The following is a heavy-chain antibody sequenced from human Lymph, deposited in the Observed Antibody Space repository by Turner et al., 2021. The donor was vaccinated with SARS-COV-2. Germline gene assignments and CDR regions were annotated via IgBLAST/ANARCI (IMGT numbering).Heavy chain of an antibody. CDR1: GYTFTSYD. J-gene: IGHJ6*02. V-gene: IGHV1-8*02. CDR3: AKGRYSGGGMDV. D-gene: IGHD1-26*01. CDR2: MNPNRGNT. Sequence: QVQLVQSGPEVKKPGASVKVSCKAPGYTFTSYDINWVRQATGQGLEWMGWMNPNRGNTGHAQKFQGRVTMTRNTSISTAYMELSSLGSEETAVYYCAKGRYSGGGMDVWGQGTTVTVSS.